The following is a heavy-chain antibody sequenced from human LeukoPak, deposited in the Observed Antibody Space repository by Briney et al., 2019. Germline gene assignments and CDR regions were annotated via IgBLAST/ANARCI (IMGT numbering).Heavy chain of an antibody. D-gene: IGHD3-9*01. J-gene: IGHJ4*02. CDR1: GGSFSGYY. V-gene: IGHV4-34*01. CDR3: ARAFPPNCDILTGVGYFDY. CDR2: INHSGST. Sequence: SETLSLTCAVYGGSFSGYYWSWIRHPPGKGLEWIGEINHSGSTNYNPSLKSRVTISVDTSKNQFSLKLSSVTAADTAVYCCARAFPPNCDILTGVGYFDYWGQGTLVTASS.